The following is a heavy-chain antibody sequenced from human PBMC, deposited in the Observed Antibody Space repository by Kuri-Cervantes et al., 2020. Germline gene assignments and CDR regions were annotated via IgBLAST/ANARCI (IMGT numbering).Heavy chain of an antibody. J-gene: IGHJ4*02. Sequence: GESLKISCAASGFTFSGYWMHWFRQAPGEGRVWVSRIHSDGTSTNYADSVKGRFTISIDNAKNMLYLQMDSLRVEDTAVYYCARVWDYSGNPWYFDYWGRGTLVTVSS. D-gene: IGHD4-23*01. V-gene: IGHV3-74*01. CDR1: GFTFSGYW. CDR3: ARVWDYSGNPWYFDY. CDR2: IHSDGTST.